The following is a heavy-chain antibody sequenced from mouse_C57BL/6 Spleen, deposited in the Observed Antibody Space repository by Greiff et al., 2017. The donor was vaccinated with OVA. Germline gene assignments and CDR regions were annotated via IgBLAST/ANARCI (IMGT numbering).Heavy chain of an antibody. CDR2: ISYDGSN. D-gene: IGHD2-3*01. V-gene: IGHV3-6*01. CDR3: ARIYDGYYFDY. Sequence: EVQLQESGPGLVKPSPSLSLTCSVTGYSITSGNYWNWIRQFPGNKLEWMGYISYDGSNNYNPSLKNRISITRDTSKNHFFLKLNSVTTEDTATYYCARIYDGYYFDYWGQGTTLTVSS. CDR1: GYSITSGNY. J-gene: IGHJ2*01.